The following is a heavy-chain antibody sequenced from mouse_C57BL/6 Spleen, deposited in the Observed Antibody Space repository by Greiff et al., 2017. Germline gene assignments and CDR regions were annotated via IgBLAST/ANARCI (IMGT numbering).Heavy chain of an antibody. J-gene: IGHJ4*01. V-gene: IGHV5-16*01. CDR1: GFTFSDYY. CDR2: INYDGSST. Sequence: EVQLVESEGGLVQPGSSMKLSCTASGFTFSDYYMAWVRQVPEKGLEWVANINYDGSSTYYLDSLKRRFIISSDNAKNILYLQMGSLKSEDTATYYCARGGITTVVEYYYAMDYWGQGTSVTVSS. D-gene: IGHD1-1*01. CDR3: ARGGITTVVEYYYAMDY.